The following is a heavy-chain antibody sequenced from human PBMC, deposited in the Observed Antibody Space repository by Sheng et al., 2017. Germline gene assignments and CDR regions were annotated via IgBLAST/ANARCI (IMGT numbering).Heavy chain of an antibody. D-gene: IGHD5-12*01. Sequence: QVQLQESGPGLVKPSETLSLTCAVSGYSISSGYYWGWIRQPPGKGLEWIGSIYHSGSTYYNPSLKSRVTISVDTSKNQFSLKLSSVTAADTAVYYCKKGAGHGYDDYFDYWGQGTLVTVSS. V-gene: IGHV4-38-2*01. CDR3: KKGAGHGYDDYFDY. J-gene: IGHJ4*02. CDR1: GYSISSGYY. CDR2: IYHSGST.